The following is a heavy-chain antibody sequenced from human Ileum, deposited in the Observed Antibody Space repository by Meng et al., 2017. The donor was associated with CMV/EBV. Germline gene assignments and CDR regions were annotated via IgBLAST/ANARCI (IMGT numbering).Heavy chain of an antibody. Sequence: GSLRLSCAVYGGSFSGYYWSWICQPPGKGLEWIGEINHGGSTNYNPSLKSRVTISVDTSKYQFSLKLSSVTAADTAVYYCARVDCGGDCQYYYYGMDVWGQGTTVTVSS. CDR2: INHGGST. CDR1: GGSFSGYY. CDR3: ARVDCGGDCQYYYYGMDV. V-gene: IGHV4-34*01. J-gene: IGHJ6*02. D-gene: IGHD2-21*01.